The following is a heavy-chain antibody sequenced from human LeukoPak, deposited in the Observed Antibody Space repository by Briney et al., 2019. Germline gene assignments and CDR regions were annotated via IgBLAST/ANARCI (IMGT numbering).Heavy chain of an antibody. J-gene: IGHJ4*02. CDR2: ISGSGGRT. Sequence: QSGGSLRLSCAASGYTFSIYAVRSVPEAPGRGLEWVSPISGSGGRTYYADSVRGRFTISRDNAKTTLYLQMNSLRAEDTALYYCAKDIGSGGCRFGYWGEGTLVTVSS. D-gene: IGHD2-15*01. V-gene: IGHV3-23*01. CDR1: GYTFSIYA. CDR3: AKDIGSGGCRFGY.